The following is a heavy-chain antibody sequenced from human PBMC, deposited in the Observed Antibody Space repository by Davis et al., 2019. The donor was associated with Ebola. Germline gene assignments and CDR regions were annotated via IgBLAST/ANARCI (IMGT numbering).Heavy chain of an antibody. J-gene: IGHJ6*02. V-gene: IGHV3-23*01. CDR2: LSGSGGLS. CDR3: ARGGETVTGTASHGMGV. D-gene: IGHD1-14*01. CDR1: GYTLRIHA. Sequence: GESLKISCAASGYTLRIHAMTWVRQAPGKGLEWVSALSGSGGLSYYADSVKGRFTISRDNSKNTLYLQMDSLTAEDTAVYYCARGGETVTGTASHGMGVWGQGTTVTVSS.